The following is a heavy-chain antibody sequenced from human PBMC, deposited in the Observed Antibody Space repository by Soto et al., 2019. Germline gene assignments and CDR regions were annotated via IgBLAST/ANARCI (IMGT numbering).Heavy chain of an antibody. V-gene: IGHV3-33*01. Sequence: PGGSLRLSCAASGFTFSSYGMHWVRQAPGKGLEWVAVIWYDGSNKYYADSVKGRFTISRDNSKNTLYLQMNSLSAEDTAVYYCARDLLPAATPYLFDYWGQGTRVTVSS. CDR2: IWYDGSNK. D-gene: IGHD2-2*01. CDR1: GFTFSSYG. J-gene: IGHJ4*02. CDR3: ARDLLPAATPYLFDY.